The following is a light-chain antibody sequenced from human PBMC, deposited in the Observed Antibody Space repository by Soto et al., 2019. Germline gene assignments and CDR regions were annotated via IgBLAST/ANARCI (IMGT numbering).Light chain of an antibody. CDR2: EVN. CDR1: SSDVGGYNY. CDR3: SSSAGSNLV. J-gene: IGLJ2*01. V-gene: IGLV2-8*01. Sequence: QSALTQPPSASGSPGQPVTISCTGTSSDVGGYNYVSWYQQHPGKAPKLIIYEVNKRPSGVPDRFAGSKSGNTASLTVSGLQADDEAVYYCSSSAGSNLVFGGGTKVTVL.